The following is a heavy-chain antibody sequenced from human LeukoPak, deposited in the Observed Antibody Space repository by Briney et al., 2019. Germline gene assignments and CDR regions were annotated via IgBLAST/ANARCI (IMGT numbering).Heavy chain of an antibody. CDR3: ARTPYSSSWYYFDY. CDR1: GASISSHY. Sequence: SETLSLTCSVSGASISSHYWSWIRQPPGKGLEWIGYIYYSGSTNYNPSLKSRVTISVDTSKNQFSLKLSSVTAADTAVYYCARTPYSSSWYYFDYWGQGTLVTVSS. CDR2: IYYSGST. V-gene: IGHV4-59*11. D-gene: IGHD6-13*01. J-gene: IGHJ4*02.